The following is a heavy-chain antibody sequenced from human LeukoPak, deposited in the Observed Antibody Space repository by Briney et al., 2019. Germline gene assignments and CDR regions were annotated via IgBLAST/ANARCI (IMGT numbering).Heavy chain of an antibody. J-gene: IGHJ6*04. D-gene: IGHD3-10*02. CDR1: GFTFSSYA. V-gene: IGHV3-30*04. Sequence: PGRSLRLSCAAPGFTFSSYAMHWVRQAPGKGLEWVAVISYGGSNKYYADSVKGRFTISRDNSKNTLYLQMNSLRAEDTAVYYCAELGITMIGGVWGKGTTVTISS. CDR2: ISYGGSNK. CDR3: AELGITMIGGV.